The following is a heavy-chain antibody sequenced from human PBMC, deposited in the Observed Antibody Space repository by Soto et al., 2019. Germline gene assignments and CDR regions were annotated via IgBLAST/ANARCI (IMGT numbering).Heavy chain of an antibody. J-gene: IGHJ4*02. Sequence: EVQLLESGGGLVQPGGSLRLSCVASGFTFSRYVMSWVRQAPGKGLEWVSTINSNGDSTYYADSVKGRFTISRDNSKTSLYLQMNSLRAEDTAVYYCARVPDLDYCSRTSCLYYFYYRGQGALVTVSS. CDR1: GFTFSRYV. CDR2: INSNGDST. V-gene: IGHV3-23*01. D-gene: IGHD2-2*01. CDR3: ARVPDLDYCSRTSCLYYFYY.